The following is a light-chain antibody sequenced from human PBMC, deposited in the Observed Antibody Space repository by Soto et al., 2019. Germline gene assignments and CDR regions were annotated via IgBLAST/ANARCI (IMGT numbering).Light chain of an antibody. Sequence: DIVMTQSPLSLPVTSGEPASISCRSSQSLLHGNGYNYLEWYLQKPGQSPQLLIYLGSNLASEVPDRFSGSGSGTDFTLKISRVEAEDVGIYYCMQALQTPYTFGQGTKVEVK. CDR3: MQALQTPYT. CDR1: QSLLHGNGYNY. J-gene: IGKJ2*01. CDR2: LGS. V-gene: IGKV2-28*01.